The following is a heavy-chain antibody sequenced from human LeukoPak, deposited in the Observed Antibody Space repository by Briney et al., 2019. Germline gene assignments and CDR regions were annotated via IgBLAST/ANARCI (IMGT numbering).Heavy chain of an antibody. D-gene: IGHD4-11*01. V-gene: IGHV3-15*01. J-gene: IGHJ6*03. CDR3: TTDPEYYSNYALYYMDV. CDR1: GFTFSNAW. Sequence: GGSLRLSCAASGFTFSNAWMSWVRQAPGKGLEWVGRIKSKTDGGTTDYAAPVKGRFTISRDDSKNTLYLQMNSLKTEDTAVYYCTTDPEYYSNYALYYMDVWGKGTTVTVSS. CDR2: IKSKTDGGTT.